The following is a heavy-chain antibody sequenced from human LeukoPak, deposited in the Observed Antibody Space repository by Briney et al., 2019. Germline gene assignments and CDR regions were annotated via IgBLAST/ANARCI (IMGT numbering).Heavy chain of an antibody. CDR1: GFRFSDYW. V-gene: IGHV3-21*01. J-gene: IGHJ4*02. CDR3: ARDLTGGEYFDS. CDR2: ISPSSSYI. Sequence: GGSLRLSCAASGFRFSDYWMTWVRQAPGKGLEWVASISPSSSYIYYGVSVRGRVTVSRDNAKNSLFLQMTSLRAEDTAIYYCARDLTGGEYFDSWGQGTLVSVSS. D-gene: IGHD3-16*01.